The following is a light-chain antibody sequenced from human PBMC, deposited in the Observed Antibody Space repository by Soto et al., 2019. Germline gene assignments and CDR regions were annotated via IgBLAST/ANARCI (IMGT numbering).Light chain of an antibody. V-gene: IGLV2-23*01. J-gene: IGLJ2*01. CDR1: SSDVGSYNL. CDR3: CSYAGSSTPVV. Sequence: QSVLTQPASVAGSPGQSSTISCTGTSSDVGSYNLVSWYQQHPGKAPKLMIYEGSKRPSGVSNRFSGSKSGNTASLTISGLQAEDEADYYCCSYAGSSTPVVFGGGTKLTVL. CDR2: EGS.